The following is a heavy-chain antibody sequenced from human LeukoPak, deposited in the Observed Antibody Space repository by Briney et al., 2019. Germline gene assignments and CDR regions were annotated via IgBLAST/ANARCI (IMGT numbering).Heavy chain of an antibody. J-gene: IGHJ4*02. CDR2: INHRGSA. D-gene: IGHD3-10*01. V-gene: IGHV4-34*01. Sequence: KPSETPSPTCTVSGGSLSSFYWSWIRPPPRKGLGCIGEINHRGSANYNPSLKSRVTISVDTSNNQFSLKLSSVTAADTAMYYCARGLYYGSGSYGYWGQGTLVTVSS. CDR1: GGSLSSFY. CDR3: ARGLYYGSGSYGY.